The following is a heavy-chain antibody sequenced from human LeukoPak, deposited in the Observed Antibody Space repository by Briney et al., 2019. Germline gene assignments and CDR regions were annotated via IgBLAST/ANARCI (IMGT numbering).Heavy chain of an antibody. Sequence: GGSLRLSCAASGFTFSSYAMSWVRQAPGKGLEWVSAISGSGGSTYYADSVKGRFTISRDNSKNTLYLQMNRLRAEDTAVYYCAKGPWDSGSYPGHSYYMDVWGKGTTVTVSS. V-gene: IGHV3-23*01. CDR3: AKGPWDSGSYPGHSYYMDV. CDR2: ISGSGGST. D-gene: IGHD1-26*01. J-gene: IGHJ6*03. CDR1: GFTFSSYA.